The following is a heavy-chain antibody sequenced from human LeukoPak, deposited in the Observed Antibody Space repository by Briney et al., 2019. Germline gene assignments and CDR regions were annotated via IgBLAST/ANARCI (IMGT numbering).Heavy chain of an antibody. Sequence: PSETLSLTCTVSGVSISSYYWSWIRQPPGKGLEWIGYIYYSGSTNYNPSLKSRVTISVDTSKNQFSLKLSSVTAADTAVYYCARELPSGYYGDWGQGTLVTVSS. CDR3: ARELPSGYYGD. CDR2: IYYSGST. D-gene: IGHD3-3*01. V-gene: IGHV4-59*01. CDR1: GVSISSYY. J-gene: IGHJ4*02.